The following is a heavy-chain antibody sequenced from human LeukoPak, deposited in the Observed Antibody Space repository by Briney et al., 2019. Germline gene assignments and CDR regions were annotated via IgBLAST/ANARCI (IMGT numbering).Heavy chain of an antibody. CDR3: ARHSFSGFGDFDY. V-gene: IGHV4-39*01. Sequence: EPSETLSLTCTVSGGSISSSSYYWGWIRQPPVKGLEWIGSIYYSGSTYYNPSLKSRVTISVDTSKNQFSLKLSSVTAADTAVYYCARHSFSGFGDFDYWGQGTLVTVSS. D-gene: IGHD3-10*01. CDR1: GGSISSSSYY. J-gene: IGHJ4*02. CDR2: IYYSGST.